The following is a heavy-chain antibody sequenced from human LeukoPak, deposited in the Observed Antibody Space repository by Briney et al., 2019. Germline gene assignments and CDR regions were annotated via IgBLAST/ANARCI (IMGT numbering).Heavy chain of an antibody. CDR1: GGSISSSNW. D-gene: IGHD3-9*01. CDR2: IYDSEST. Sequence: PSETLSLTCVVSGGSISSSNWWSWVRQPPGKGLEWIGEIYDSESTNYNPSLKSRVTISVDTSKNQFSLKLRSVTATDTAVYYCARVTGYMIEDYFDYWGEGILVTVSS. J-gene: IGHJ4*02. CDR3: ARVTGYMIEDYFDY. V-gene: IGHV4-4*02.